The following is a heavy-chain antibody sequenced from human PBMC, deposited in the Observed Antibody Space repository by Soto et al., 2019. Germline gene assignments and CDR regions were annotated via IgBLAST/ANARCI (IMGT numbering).Heavy chain of an antibody. D-gene: IGHD2-15*01. Sequence: QVQLVQSGAEVKKPGASVKVSCKASGYTFTSYGISWVRQAPGQGLEWMGWISAYNGNTNYAQKLQGRVTMTTDTSTSTAYMELRSLRSDDTAVYYCARDGGVYCSGGSCYLYHDAFDIWGQGTMVTVSS. CDR2: ISAYNGNT. V-gene: IGHV1-18*01. J-gene: IGHJ3*02. CDR1: GYTFTSYG. CDR3: ARDGGVYCSGGSCYLYHDAFDI.